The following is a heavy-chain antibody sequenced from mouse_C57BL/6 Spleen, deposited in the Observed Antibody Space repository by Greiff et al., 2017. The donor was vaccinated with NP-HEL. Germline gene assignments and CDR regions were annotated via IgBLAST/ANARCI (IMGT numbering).Heavy chain of an antibody. V-gene: IGHV5-15*04. CDR1: GFTFSDYG. J-gene: IGHJ1*03. D-gene: IGHD1-1*01. CDR3: ARRGYGSSYVSWYFDV. CDR2: ISNLAYSI. Sequence: EVKLVESGGGLVQPGGSLKLSCAASGFTFSDYGMAWVRQAPRKGPEWVAFISNLAYSIYYADTVTGRFTISRENAKNTLYLEMSSRRSEDTAMYYCARRGYGSSYVSWYFDVWGTGTTVTVSS.